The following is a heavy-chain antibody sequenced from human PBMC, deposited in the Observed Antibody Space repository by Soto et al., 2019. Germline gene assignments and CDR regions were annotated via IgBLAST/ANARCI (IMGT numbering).Heavy chain of an antibody. CDR1: GFTFSGST. CDR2: IPSKTNTYAT. J-gene: IGHJ4*02. D-gene: IGHD6-19*01. CDR3: TRQHLDVPVASAIDY. V-gene: IGHV3-73*02. Sequence: EVQLVESGGGLVQPGGSLKLSCAASGFTFSGSTIHWVRQTSGNGLEWVGRIPSKTNTYATAYAASVKGRFTISRDDSKNTAYLPMNSLKTEDTAVYYCTRQHLDVPVASAIDYWGQGTLVTVSS.